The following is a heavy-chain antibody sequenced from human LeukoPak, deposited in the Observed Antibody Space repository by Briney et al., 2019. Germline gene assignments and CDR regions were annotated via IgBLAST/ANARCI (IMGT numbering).Heavy chain of an antibody. CDR2: ISYDGSNK. CDR1: GFTFSSYA. J-gene: IGHJ4*02. Sequence: GRSLRLSCAASGFTFSSYAMHWVRQAPGKGLEWVAVISYDGSNKYYADSVKGRFTISRDNSKNTLYLQMNSLRAEDTAVYYCARNDLGELSLRFDYWGQGTLVTVSS. D-gene: IGHD3-16*02. CDR3: ARNDLGELSLRFDY. V-gene: IGHV3-30-3*01.